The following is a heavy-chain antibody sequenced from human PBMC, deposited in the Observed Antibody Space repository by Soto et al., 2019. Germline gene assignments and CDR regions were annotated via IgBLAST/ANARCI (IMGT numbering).Heavy chain of an antibody. D-gene: IGHD3-10*01. CDR3: AREVGLLWFGELLPKDAFDI. CDR2: TYYRSKWYN. CDR1: GDSVSSNSAA. V-gene: IGHV6-1*01. Sequence: SQTLSLTCAISGDSVSSNSAAWNWIRQSPSRGLEWLGRTYYRSKWYNDYAVSVKSRITINPDTSKNQFSLQLNSVTPEDTAVYYCAREVGLLWFGELLPKDAFDIWGQGTMVTVSS. J-gene: IGHJ3*02.